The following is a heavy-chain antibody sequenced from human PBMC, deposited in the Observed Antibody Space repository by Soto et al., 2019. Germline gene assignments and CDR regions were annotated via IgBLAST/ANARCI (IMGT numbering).Heavy chain of an antibody. CDR2: IYYTGST. J-gene: IGHJ6*02. D-gene: IGHD4-17*01. CDR3: ARDEEVNYSDYGGSDYYYGMDV. V-gene: IGHV4-31*03. Sequence: QVQLQGSGPQLVKPSQTLSLTCTVSGDSISSGGYYWSWIRQHPGKGLEWIGHIYYTGSTYYNPSLKSRVTISVDTSKNQFSLKLSSVTAADTAVYYCARDEEVNYSDYGGSDYYYGMDVWGQGTTVTVSS. CDR1: GDSISSGGYY.